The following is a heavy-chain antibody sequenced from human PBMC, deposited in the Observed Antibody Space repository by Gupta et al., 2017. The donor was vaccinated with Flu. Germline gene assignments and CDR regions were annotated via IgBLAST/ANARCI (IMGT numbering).Heavy chain of an antibody. CDR1: GDSISSGTYF. CDR3: ARSVTGDYFDN. J-gene: IGHJ4*02. CDR2: IFYSGST. Sequence: QLQLQESGPGLVRPSETLSLTCSVSGDSISSGTYFCAWIRQSPRKGLEWIGNIFYSGSTQYNPSLRSRLTMSIDTSTNQFSLRVTSMTAPDTAVYYCARSVTGDYFDNWGQGSLVTVSS. D-gene: IGHD7-27*01. V-gene: IGHV4-39*01.